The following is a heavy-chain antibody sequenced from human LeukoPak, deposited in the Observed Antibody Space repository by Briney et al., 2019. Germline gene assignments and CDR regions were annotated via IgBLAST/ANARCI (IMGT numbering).Heavy chain of an antibody. J-gene: IGHJ4*02. CDR1: CGYINSSNYC. Sequence: SETLSLTCSVSCGYINSSNYCWGWIRQPPGKGLEWIANVYYGGSTYYNPSLKSRITISLDTSKNQFSLKLSSVTAADTAVYYCARRTYYHTSGYPHYFDYWGQGTLVTVSS. CDR3: ARRTYYHTSGYPHYFDY. D-gene: IGHD3-22*01. CDR2: VYYGGST. V-gene: IGHV4-39*01.